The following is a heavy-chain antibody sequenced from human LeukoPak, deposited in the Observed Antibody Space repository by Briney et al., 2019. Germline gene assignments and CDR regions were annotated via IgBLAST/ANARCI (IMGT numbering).Heavy chain of an antibody. Sequence: SGTLSLTCAVSGGSISSSNWWSWVRQPPGKGLEWIGEIYHSGSTNYNPSLKSRVTISVDKSKNQFSLKLSSVTAADTAVYYCARVMVRYADNWFDPWGQGTLVTVSS. CDR1: GGSISSSNW. D-gene: IGHD3-10*01. CDR2: IYHSGST. V-gene: IGHV4-4*02. J-gene: IGHJ5*02. CDR3: ARVMVRYADNWFDP.